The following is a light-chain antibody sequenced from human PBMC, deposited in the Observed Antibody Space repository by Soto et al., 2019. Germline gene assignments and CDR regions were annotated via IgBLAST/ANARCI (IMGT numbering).Light chain of an antibody. CDR2: EDN. CDR3: QSYDSNNHVV. V-gene: IGLV6-57*03. CDR1: SGSIASNY. J-gene: IGLJ2*01. Sequence: NFMLTQPHSVSESPGKTVTISCTRSSGSIASNYVQWYQQRPGSAPTIVIYEDNQRLSGVPDRFSGYIDRSSNSASLTISGLNNEEESDYYCQSYDSNNHVVFGGGTKLTVL.